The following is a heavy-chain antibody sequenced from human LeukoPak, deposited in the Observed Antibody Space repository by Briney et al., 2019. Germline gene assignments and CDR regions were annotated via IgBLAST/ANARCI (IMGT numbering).Heavy chain of an antibody. CDR2: AYYRSKWYN. J-gene: IGHJ4*02. CDR3: ARAMGVGARQFDY. V-gene: IGHV6-1*01. CDR1: GDSVSSNTAA. D-gene: IGHD1-26*01. Sequence: SQTPSLTCAISGDSVSSNTAAWNWIRQSPSRGLEWLGRAYYRSKWYNDYAVSVKSRIIINPDTSKNQFSLQLKSVTPEDTAVYYCARAMGVGARQFDYWGQGTLVTVSS.